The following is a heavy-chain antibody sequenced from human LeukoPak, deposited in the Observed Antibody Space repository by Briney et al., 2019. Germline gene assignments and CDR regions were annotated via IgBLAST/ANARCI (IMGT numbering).Heavy chain of an antibody. CDR2: VSYDGSHD. CDR1: RFTFSTYA. CDR3: AVIDYYESSGFHH. Sequence: PGGSLRLSCAVSRFTFSTYAMHWVHQAPGKGLEWVAVVSYDGSHDSYADSVKGRFIVSRDNSKNTLYLQMNSLRDEDTAVYYCAVIDYYESSGFHHWGQGTLVTVSS. J-gene: IGHJ1*01. V-gene: IGHV3-30*01. D-gene: IGHD3-22*01.